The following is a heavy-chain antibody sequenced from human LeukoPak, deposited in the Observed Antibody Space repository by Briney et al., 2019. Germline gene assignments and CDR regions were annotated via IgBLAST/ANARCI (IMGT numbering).Heavy chain of an antibody. Sequence: PGGSLRLSCAASGFTFSSYAMSWVRQAPGKGLEWVAIISYDGSNEYYADSVKGRFTISRDNSKNTLYLQMNSLRAADTAVYYCARDLSTTSGWFNFDYWGQGTLVTVSS. CDR2: ISYDGSNE. CDR3: ARDLSTTSGWFNFDY. J-gene: IGHJ4*02. V-gene: IGHV3-30*04. D-gene: IGHD6-19*01. CDR1: GFTFSSYA.